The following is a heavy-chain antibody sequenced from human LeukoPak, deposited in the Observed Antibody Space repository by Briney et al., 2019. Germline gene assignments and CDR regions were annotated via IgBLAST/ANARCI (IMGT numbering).Heavy chain of an antibody. V-gene: IGHV3-23*03. CDR3: ARSGSGWFDY. CDR2: IYADGNT. J-gene: IGHJ4*02. Sequence: PGGSLRLSCAASGFTFSNYAMTWVRQAPGKGLEWVSVIYADGNTYYADSVKGRFTISRDNSRNMVYLQMNSLRAEDTALYYCARSGSGWFDYWGQGTLVTVSS. D-gene: IGHD6-19*01. CDR1: GFTFSNYA.